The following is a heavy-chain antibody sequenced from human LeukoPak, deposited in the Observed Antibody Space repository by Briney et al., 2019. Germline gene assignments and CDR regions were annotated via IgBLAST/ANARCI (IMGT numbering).Heavy chain of an antibody. J-gene: IGHJ4*02. CDR2: ISGSGGST. V-gene: IGHV3-23*01. D-gene: IGHD4-23*01. Sequence: PGGSLRLSCAASGFTFSSYAMSWVRQAPGKGLEWVSAISGSGGSTYYADSVKGRFTISRDNSKNTLYLQMNSLRAEDTAVYYCAKDLKRNYGGNSEGLLDYWGQGTLVTVSS. CDR1: GFTFSSYA. CDR3: AKDLKRNYGGNSEGLLDY.